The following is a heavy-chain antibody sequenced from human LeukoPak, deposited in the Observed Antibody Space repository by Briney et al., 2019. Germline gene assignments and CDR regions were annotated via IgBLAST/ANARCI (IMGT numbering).Heavy chain of an antibody. V-gene: IGHV3-7*01. CDR1: GFTFSSYW. CDR3: ARAKYYDSRGPDY. CDR2: IKQDGSEK. J-gene: IGHJ4*02. Sequence: GGSLRLSCAASGFTFSSYWMSWVRQAPGKGLEWVAHIKQDGSEKYYVDSVKGRFTISRDNAKNSLYLQMNSLRAEDTAVYYCARAKYYDSRGPDYWGQGTLVTVSS. D-gene: IGHD3-22*01.